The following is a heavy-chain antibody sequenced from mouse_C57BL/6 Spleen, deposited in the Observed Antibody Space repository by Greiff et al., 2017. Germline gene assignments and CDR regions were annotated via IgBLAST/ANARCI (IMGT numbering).Heavy chain of an antibody. Sequence: VQLQQSGPELVKPGASVKIPCKASGYTFTDYNMDWVKQSHGKSLEWIGDINPNNGGTIYNQKFKGKATLTVDKSSSTAYMELRSLTSEDTAVEYWARSVGLRRGYYLDYWGQGTTLTVSS. V-gene: IGHV1-18*01. D-gene: IGHD2-2*01. CDR3: ARSVGLRRGYYLDY. J-gene: IGHJ2*01. CDR2: INPNNGGT. CDR1: GYTFTDYN.